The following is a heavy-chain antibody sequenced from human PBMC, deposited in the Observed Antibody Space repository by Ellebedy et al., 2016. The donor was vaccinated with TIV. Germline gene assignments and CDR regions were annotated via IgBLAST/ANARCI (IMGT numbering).Heavy chain of an antibody. Sequence: GESLKISXAASGFTFSSYAMHWVRQAPGKGLEWVAVISYDGSNKYYADSVKGRFTISRDNAKNSLYLQMNSLRDEDTAVYYCARDLGLLLWEDYFDYWGQGTLVTVSS. CDR3: ARDLGLLLWEDYFDY. CDR2: ISYDGSNK. CDR1: GFTFSSYA. J-gene: IGHJ4*02. V-gene: IGHV3-30-3*01. D-gene: IGHD2-2*01.